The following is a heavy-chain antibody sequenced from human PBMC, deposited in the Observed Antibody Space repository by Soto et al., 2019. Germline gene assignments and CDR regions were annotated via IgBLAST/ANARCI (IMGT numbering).Heavy chain of an antibody. D-gene: IGHD6-6*01. V-gene: IGHV3-74*01. CDR1: GFTFSSYW. CDR3: VRDLKENISSQLDY. CDR2: INSDGSST. Sequence: EVQLVESGGGLVQPGGSLRIYCAASGFTFSSYWMHWVRQGPGKGLVWVSRINSDGSSTSYADSVKGRFTISRDNAKNTLYLQMNSLRAEDTADYYCVRDLKENISSQLDYWGQGTLITVSS. J-gene: IGHJ4*02.